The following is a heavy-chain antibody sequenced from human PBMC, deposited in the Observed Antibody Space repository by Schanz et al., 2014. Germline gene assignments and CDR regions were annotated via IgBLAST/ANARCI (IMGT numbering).Heavy chain of an antibody. CDR2: VPFDGSQK. Sequence: VQLVESGGGLVQPGGSLRLSCAASGFTFSSNSMNWVRQAPGKGLEWVAFVPFDGSQKFYADSVKGRFTISRDNSKNTVYLQMNSLRPGDTAVYYCARIGGSVFDYWAQGTLVTVSS. CDR1: GFTFSSNS. CDR3: ARIGGSVFDY. D-gene: IGHD3-10*01. J-gene: IGHJ4*02. V-gene: IGHV3-30*03.